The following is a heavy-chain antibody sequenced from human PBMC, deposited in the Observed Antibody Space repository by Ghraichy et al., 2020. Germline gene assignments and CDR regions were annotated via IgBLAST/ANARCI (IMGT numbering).Heavy chain of an antibody. D-gene: IGHD1-1*01. V-gene: IGHV3-30*18. Sequence: GESLNISCTASGFTFISYGMNWVRQTPGKGLEWVAVISYDGRTVNYADSVKGRFTVSRDNSKNTVYLQMHSLRRDDTAVYFCAKEDQALDTGFFFDSWGPGIPVTVAS. CDR2: ISYDGRTV. J-gene: IGHJ4*02. CDR1: GFTFISYG. CDR3: AKEDQALDTGFFFDS.